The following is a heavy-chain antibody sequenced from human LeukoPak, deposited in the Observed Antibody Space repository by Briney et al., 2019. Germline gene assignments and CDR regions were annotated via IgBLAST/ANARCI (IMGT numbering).Heavy chain of an antibody. Sequence: PGGSLRLSCAASGFTFSSYGMHWVRQARGKGLEWVAVIWYDGSNKYYADSVKGRFTISRDNSKNTLYLQMNSLRAEDTAVYYCARDKLGRGVITATIDYWGQGTLVTVSS. D-gene: IGHD3-10*01. V-gene: IGHV3-33*01. CDR1: GFTFSSYG. CDR2: IWYDGSNK. CDR3: ARDKLGRGVITATIDY. J-gene: IGHJ4*02.